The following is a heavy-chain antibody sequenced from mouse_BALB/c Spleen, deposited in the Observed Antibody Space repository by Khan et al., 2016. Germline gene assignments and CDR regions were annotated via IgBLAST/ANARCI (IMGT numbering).Heavy chain of an antibody. V-gene: IGHV1S56*01. Sequence: QVQLKQSGPELVKPGTSVRISCKASGYTFTTYYIHWLKQRPGQGLEWIGWIYPGNVNTKYNEKFKDKATLTADNSSSTAYMQFSSLTSDDSAVYFCARGYYEWYFDVWGAGTTVTVSS. D-gene: IGHD2-4*01. CDR3: ARGYYEWYFDV. J-gene: IGHJ1*01. CDR1: GYTFTTYY. CDR2: IYPGNVNT.